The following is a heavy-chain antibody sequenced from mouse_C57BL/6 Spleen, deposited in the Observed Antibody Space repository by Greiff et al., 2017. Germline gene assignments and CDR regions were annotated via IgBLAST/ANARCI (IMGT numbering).Heavy chain of an antibody. CDR2: INYDGSST. CDR1: GFTFSDYY. Sequence: DVMLVESEGGLVQPGSSMKLSCTASGFTFSDYYMAWVRQVPEKGLEWVANINYDGSSTYYLDSLKSRFIISRDNAKNILYLQMSSLKSEDTATYYCASAGGNYPFAYWGQGTLVTVSA. D-gene: IGHD2-1*01. V-gene: IGHV5-16*01. J-gene: IGHJ3*01. CDR3: ASAGGNYPFAY.